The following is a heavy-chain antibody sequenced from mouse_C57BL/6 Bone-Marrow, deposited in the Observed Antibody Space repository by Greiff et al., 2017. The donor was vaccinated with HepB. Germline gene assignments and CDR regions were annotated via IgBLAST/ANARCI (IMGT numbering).Heavy chain of an antibody. CDR2: IYPRDGST. J-gene: IGHJ1*03. D-gene: IGHD1-1*01. V-gene: IGHV1-85*01. Sequence: QVQLQQSGPELVKPGASVKLSCKASGYTFTSYDINWVKQRPGQGLEWIGWIYPRDGSTKYNEKFKGKATLTVDTSSSTAYMELHSLTSEDSAVYFCARWYYGSSSSYCDFDVWGTGTTVTVSS. CDR3: ARWYYGSSSSYCDFDV. CDR1: GYTFTSYD.